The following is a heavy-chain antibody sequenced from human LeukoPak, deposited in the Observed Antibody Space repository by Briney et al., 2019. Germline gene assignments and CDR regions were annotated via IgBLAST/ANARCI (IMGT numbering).Heavy chain of an antibody. Sequence: SETLSLTCAVYGGSFRGYYWSWIRQPPGKGLEWIGEINHRGSTKYNPSLKSRVTISVDTSKNQFSLNLRSATAADTTVYYCARGDILSGYLYWRERTLVAVSS. V-gene: IGHV4-34*01. CDR1: GGSFRGYY. J-gene: IGHJ4*02. CDR2: INHRGST. CDR3: ARGDILSGYLY. D-gene: IGHD3-9*01.